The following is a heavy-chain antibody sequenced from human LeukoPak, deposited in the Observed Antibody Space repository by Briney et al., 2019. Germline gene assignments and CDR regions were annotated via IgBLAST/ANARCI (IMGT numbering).Heavy chain of an antibody. Sequence: GGSLRLSCAASGFTFSSYAMSWVRQAPGKGLEWVSGIIDSGESTYYANFAKGRFTISRDNSNNTLYLQMNSLRAEDTAVYYCAKFYVDVCGKGTTVAVSS. V-gene: IGHV3-23*01. J-gene: IGHJ6*03. CDR2: IIDSGEST. CDR1: GFTFSSYA. CDR3: AKFYVDV.